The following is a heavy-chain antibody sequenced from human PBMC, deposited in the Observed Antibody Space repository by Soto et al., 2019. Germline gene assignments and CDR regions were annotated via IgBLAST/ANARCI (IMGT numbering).Heavy chain of an antibody. V-gene: IGHV1-46*01. Sequence: ASVKVSCKASGYTFTSFYLYWVRQAPGQGLEWMGIINPSGGSTSYAQKFQGRVTMTRDTSTSTVYMELSSLRSEDTAVYYCASPGYYDISGYSRGYFDYWG. J-gene: IGHJ4*01. D-gene: IGHD3-22*01. CDR2: INPSGGST. CDR3: ASPGYYDISGYSRGYFDY. CDR1: GYTFTSFY.